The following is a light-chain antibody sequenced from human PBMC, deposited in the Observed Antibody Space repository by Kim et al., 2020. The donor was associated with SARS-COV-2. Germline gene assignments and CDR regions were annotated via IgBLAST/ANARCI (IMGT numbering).Light chain of an antibody. Sequence: DIVMTQSPLSLPVTPGEPASISCRSSQSLLHSNGYNYLDWYLQKPGQSPQLLIYLGSNRASGVPDRFSGSGSGTDFTLKISRVDTEEDGLHYCMQAIQTPWTVGQETKV. V-gene: IGKV2-28*01. CDR2: LGS. CDR3: MQAIQTPWT. CDR1: QSLLHSNGYNY. J-gene: IGKJ1*01.